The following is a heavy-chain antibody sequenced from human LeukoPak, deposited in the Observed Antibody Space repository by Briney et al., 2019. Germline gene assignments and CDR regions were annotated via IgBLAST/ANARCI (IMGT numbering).Heavy chain of an antibody. CDR2: ISYDGSNK. D-gene: IGHD4-17*01. V-gene: IGHV3-30*18. CDR3: AKDSDLRPFDY. Sequence: GGSLRLSCAASGFTFSSYGMHWVRQAPGKGLEGVAVISYDGSNKYYADSVKGRFTISRDNSKNTLYLQMNSLRAEDTAVYYCAKDSDLRPFDYWGQGTLVTVSS. J-gene: IGHJ4*02. CDR1: GFTFSSYG.